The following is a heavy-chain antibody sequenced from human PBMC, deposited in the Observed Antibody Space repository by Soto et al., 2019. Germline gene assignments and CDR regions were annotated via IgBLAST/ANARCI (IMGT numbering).Heavy chain of an antibody. CDR3: ARQWDGSSWYFDS. Sequence: QVQLQESGPGLVKPSETLSLTCTVSSGSISSYYWSWIRQPPGKGLEWIGYIYYSGRTNYNPSLKSRVTISLDTSKNQFSLKLSSVTAADTAVYYCARQWDGSSWYFDSWGQGTLVTVSS. J-gene: IGHJ4*02. CDR1: SGSISSYY. CDR2: IYYSGRT. D-gene: IGHD6-13*01. V-gene: IGHV4-59*08.